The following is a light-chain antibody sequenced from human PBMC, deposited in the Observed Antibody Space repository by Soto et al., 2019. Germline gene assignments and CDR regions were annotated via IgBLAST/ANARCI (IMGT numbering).Light chain of an antibody. CDR2: EDN. CDR1: SGSIASNY. J-gene: IGLJ2*01. CDR3: QSYDSSNYVV. Sequence: NFMLTQPHSVSESPGQTVTISCTRSSGSIASNYVQWYQQRPGSAPTTVIYEDNQRPSGVPDRFSGSIDSSSNSASLTISGLKTEDEADYYCQSYDSSNYVVFGGGTQLTVL. V-gene: IGLV6-57*04.